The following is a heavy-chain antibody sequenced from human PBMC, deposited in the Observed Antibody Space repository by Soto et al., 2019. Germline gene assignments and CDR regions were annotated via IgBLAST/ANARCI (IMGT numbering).Heavy chain of an antibody. V-gene: IGHV3-30*03. Sequence: HPGGSLRLSCAASGFTFSNYGMHWVRQAPRKGLEWVAVILYGGTKEYYSDSVKGRFTISRDSSKDRLYLQMSSLRREDTGVYFCARGGTYGMDVWGQGTTVTVSS. CDR3: ARGGTYGMDV. CDR1: GFTFSNYG. D-gene: IGHD6-25*01. CDR2: ILYGGTKE. J-gene: IGHJ6*02.